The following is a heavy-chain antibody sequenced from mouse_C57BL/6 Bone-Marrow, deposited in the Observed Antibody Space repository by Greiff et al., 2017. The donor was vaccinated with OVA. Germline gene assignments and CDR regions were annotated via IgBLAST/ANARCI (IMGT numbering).Heavy chain of an antibody. V-gene: IGHV1-5*01. CDR3: PLTTVVAFDY. CDR1: GYTFTSYW. Sequence: VQLQQSGTVLARPGASVKMSCKPSGYTFTSYWMHWVKQRPGQGLEWIGAIYPGNSDTSYNQKFKGKAKLTAVTSASTAYMELSSLTNEDSAVYYCPLTTVVAFDYWGQGTTLTVSS. CDR2: IYPGNSDT. J-gene: IGHJ2*01. D-gene: IGHD1-1*01.